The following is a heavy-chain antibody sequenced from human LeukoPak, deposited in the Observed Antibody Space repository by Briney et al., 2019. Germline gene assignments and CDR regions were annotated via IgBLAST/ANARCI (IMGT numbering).Heavy chain of an antibody. Sequence: ASVKVSCKASGYTFTSYDINWVRQATGQGLEWMGWMNPNSGNTGYAQKFQGRVTMTRNTSISTAYMELSSLRSEDTAVYYCARREYYYYYMDVWGKGTTVTVSS. CDR1: GYTFTSYD. J-gene: IGHJ6*03. D-gene: IGHD1-26*01. V-gene: IGHV1-8*01. CDR3: ARREYYYYYMDV. CDR2: MNPNSGNT.